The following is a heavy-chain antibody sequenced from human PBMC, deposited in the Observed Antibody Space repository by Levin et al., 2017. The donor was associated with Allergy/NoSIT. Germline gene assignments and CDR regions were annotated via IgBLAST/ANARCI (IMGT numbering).Heavy chain of an antibody. CDR1: GFTFNNYA. CDR2: ISGSGGST. V-gene: IGHV3-23*01. Sequence: PGGSLRLSCAASGFTFNNYAMSWVCQAPGKGLEWVSTISGSGGSTFYADSVKGRFSVSRDNSKNTLYLQMNSLRAEDTAAYYCAKDRGTTCISNSCWMDAFDIWGQGTLVTVSS. D-gene: IGHD2-2*01. J-gene: IGHJ3*02. CDR3: AKDRGTTCISNSCWMDAFDI.